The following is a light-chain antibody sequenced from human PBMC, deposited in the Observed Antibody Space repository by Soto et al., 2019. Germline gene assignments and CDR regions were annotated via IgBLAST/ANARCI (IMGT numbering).Light chain of an antibody. V-gene: IGLV7-46*01. J-gene: IGLJ3*02. CDR2: DIN. CDR1: TGAVTSGQW. CDR3: LLSYSGAWV. Sequence: QAVVTQEPSLTVSPGGTVTVTCGSSTGAVTSGQWPYWFQQQPRQAPRTLIYDINNKHYWTPARFSGSLLGGKAALTLSGGLAEEEAEYYCLLSYSGAWVFGGGTKRTLL.